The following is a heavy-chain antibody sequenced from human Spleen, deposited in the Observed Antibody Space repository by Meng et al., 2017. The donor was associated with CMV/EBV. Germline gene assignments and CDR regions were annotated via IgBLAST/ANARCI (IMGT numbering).Heavy chain of an antibody. CDR3: ARDHWTGSSSDV. V-gene: IGHV3-21*01. J-gene: IGHJ6*02. CDR1: GFSLSSYK. Sequence: GGSLRLSCAASGFSLSSYKMNGVRQAPGKGLEWVSSISSSSTYIHHADSVKGRFTVSRDNAKNSVYLQMNSLRAEDTAVYDCARDHWTGSSSDVWGQGTTVTVSS. CDR2: ISSSSTYI. D-gene: IGHD3/OR15-3a*01.